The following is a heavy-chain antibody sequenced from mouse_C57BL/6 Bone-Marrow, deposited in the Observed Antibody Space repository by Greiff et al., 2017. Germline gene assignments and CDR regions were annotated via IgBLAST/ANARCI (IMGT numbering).Heavy chain of an antibody. J-gene: IGHJ4*01. Sequence: EVQLQQSGAELVRPGASVKLSCTASGFNIKDDYMHWVKQRPEQGLEWIGWIDPENGDTEYASKFQGKATITADTSSNTASLQLSSLTSEDTAVYYCTTSTTVVPYAMDYWGQGTSVTVSS. CDR3: TTSTTVVPYAMDY. CDR2: IDPENGDT. CDR1: GFNIKDDY. V-gene: IGHV14-4*01. D-gene: IGHD1-1*01.